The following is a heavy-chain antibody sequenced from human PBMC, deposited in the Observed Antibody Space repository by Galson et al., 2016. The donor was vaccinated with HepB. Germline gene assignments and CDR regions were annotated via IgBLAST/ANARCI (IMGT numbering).Heavy chain of an antibody. Sequence: TLSLTCTVSGGSISIGGYYWSWIRQHPGKGLEWIGYIYYYGNTFYNPSLKSRVTMSVDTSKNQFSLKPNSVTAADTAVYYCARGGGYYDNRGYWGQGTLVTVSS. D-gene: IGHD3-22*01. CDR3: ARGGGYYDNRGY. V-gene: IGHV4-31*03. CDR1: GGSISIGGYY. CDR2: IYYYGNT. J-gene: IGHJ4*02.